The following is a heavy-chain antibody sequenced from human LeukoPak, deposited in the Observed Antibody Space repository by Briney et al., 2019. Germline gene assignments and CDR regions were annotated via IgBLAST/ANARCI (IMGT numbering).Heavy chain of an antibody. D-gene: IGHD3-22*01. J-gene: IGHJ4*02. CDR2: ISSSSSYI. CDR3: AKEEVISGNHGVYFDY. V-gene: IGHV3-21*01. Sequence: GGSLRLSCAASGFTFSSYSMNWVRQAPGKGLEWVSSISSSSSYIYYADSVKGRFTISRDNAKNSLYLQMNSLRAEDTAVYYCAKEEVISGNHGVYFDYWGQGTLVTVSS. CDR1: GFTFSSYS.